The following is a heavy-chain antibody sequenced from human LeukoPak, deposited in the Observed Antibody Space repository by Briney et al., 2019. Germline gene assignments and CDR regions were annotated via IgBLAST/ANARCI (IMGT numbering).Heavy chain of an antibody. V-gene: IGHV3-30-3*01. CDR3: ARDYWWNYDY. CDR2: ISKDGSDK. CDR1: GFTFSDYA. Sequence: RTGGSLRLSCAASGFTFSDYAMHWVRQAPGKGLEWVAVISKDGSDKYYPGSVGGRFTISRDNSKNTIYLQMDSLRAEDTAIYYCARDYWWNYDYWGQGTLVTVSS. D-gene: IGHD1-7*01. J-gene: IGHJ4*02.